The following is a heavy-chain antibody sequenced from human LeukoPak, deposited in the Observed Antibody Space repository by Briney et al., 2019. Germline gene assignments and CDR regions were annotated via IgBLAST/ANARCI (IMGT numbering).Heavy chain of an antibody. V-gene: IGHV4-61*01. CDR2: IYYSGST. Sequence: SETLSLTCTVSGGSVSSGSYYWSWLRQPPGKGLEWIGYIYYSGSTNYNPSLKSRVTISVDTSKNQFSLKLSSVTAADTAVYYCASGTGIVGAIDYFDYWGQGTLVTVSS. CDR1: GGSVSSGSYY. J-gene: IGHJ4*02. D-gene: IGHD1-26*01. CDR3: ASGTGIVGAIDYFDY.